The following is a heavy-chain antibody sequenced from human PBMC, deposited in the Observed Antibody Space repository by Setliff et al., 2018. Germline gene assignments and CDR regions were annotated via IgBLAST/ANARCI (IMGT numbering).Heavy chain of an antibody. CDR3: ARGSLSGTTYPSDY. J-gene: IGHJ4*02. CDR2: ISSNSNYT. Sequence: PGESLKISCVASGFNLHVYTMEWVRQAPGKGLDWVSSISSNSNYTYTADSLKGRLTVSRDNAKNSLYLQLDSPTADDTAVYYCARGSLSGTTYPSDYWGQGTLVTVSS. V-gene: IGHV3-21*01. D-gene: IGHD1-7*01. CDR1: GFNLHVYT.